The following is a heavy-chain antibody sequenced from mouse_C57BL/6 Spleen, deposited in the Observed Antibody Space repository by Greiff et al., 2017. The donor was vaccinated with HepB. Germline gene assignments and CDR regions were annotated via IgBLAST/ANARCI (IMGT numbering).Heavy chain of an antibody. CDR1: GYTFTSYW. CDR2: IDPSDSYT. D-gene: IGHD3-2*02. J-gene: IGHJ3*01. CDR3: ARRQGLRGFAWFAY. Sequence: QVQLQQPGAELVMPGASVKLSCKASGYTFTSYWMHWVKQRPGQGLEWIGEIDPSDSYTNYNQKFKGKSTLTVDKSSSTAYMQLSSLTSEDSAVYYCARRQGLRGFAWFAYWGQGTLVTVSA. V-gene: IGHV1-69*01.